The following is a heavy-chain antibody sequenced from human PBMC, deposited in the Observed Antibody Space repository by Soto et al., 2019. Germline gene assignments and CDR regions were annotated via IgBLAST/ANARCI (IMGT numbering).Heavy chain of an antibody. J-gene: IGHJ4*02. D-gene: IGHD3-10*01. V-gene: IGHV4-4*02. CDR2: IYHSGST. CDR3: ARRWGEVRVDY. CDR1: GGSISSSNW. Sequence: QVQLQESGPGLVKPSGTLSLTCAVSGGSISSSNWWSWVRQPPGKGLEWIGQIYHSGSTNYNPSLKSRVTMAVYKSMNQFSLKLSSVTAADTAVYYCARRWGEVRVDYCGQGTLGTVSS.